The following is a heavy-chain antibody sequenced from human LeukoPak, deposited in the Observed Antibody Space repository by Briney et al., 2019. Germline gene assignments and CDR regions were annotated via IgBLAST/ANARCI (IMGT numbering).Heavy chain of an antibody. Sequence: GASVKVSCKASGYTFTGYYMHWVRQAPGQGLEWMGWINPNSGGTNYAQKLQGRVTMTTDTSTSTAYMELRSLRSDDTAVYYCARERGPRYYYDSSGSELEDEHYFDYWGQGTLVTVSS. J-gene: IGHJ4*02. CDR2: INPNSGGT. V-gene: IGHV1-2*02. CDR1: GYTFTGYY. CDR3: ARERGPRYYYDSSGSELEDEHYFDY. D-gene: IGHD3-22*01.